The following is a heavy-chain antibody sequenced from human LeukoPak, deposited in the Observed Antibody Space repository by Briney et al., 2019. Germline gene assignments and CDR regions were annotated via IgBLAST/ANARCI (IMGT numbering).Heavy chain of an antibody. J-gene: IGHJ6*03. CDR2: IYSNGDT. D-gene: IGHD6-13*01. Sequence: SHPLSLTCTVSGDSISSGSYYWSWIRQPAGKGLEWIGRIYSNGDTKFNPALKSRATISLYTSQNQVAPTLSPASTVDTAVYYCASRHSKQQPYYYYMDIWGKGTTVTVYS. V-gene: IGHV4-61*02. CDR3: ASRHSKQQPYYYYMDI. CDR1: GDSISSGSYY.